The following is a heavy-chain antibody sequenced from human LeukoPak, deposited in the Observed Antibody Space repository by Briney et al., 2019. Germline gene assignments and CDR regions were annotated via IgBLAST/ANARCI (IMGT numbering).Heavy chain of an antibody. Sequence: PGGSLRLSCAASGFTFSSYAMSWVRQAPGKGLEWVSAISGSGGSTYYADSVKGRFAISRDNSKNTPYLQMNSLRAEDTAVYYCAKGNIVLMVYANFDYWGQGTLVTVSS. J-gene: IGHJ4*02. CDR1: GFTFSSYA. CDR2: ISGSGGST. V-gene: IGHV3-23*01. CDR3: AKGNIVLMVYANFDY. D-gene: IGHD2-8*01.